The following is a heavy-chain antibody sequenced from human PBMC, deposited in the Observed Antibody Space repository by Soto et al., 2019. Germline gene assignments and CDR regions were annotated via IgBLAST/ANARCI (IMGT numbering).Heavy chain of an antibody. CDR2: INNDGSST. Sequence: GGSLRLSCAVSGFTFSNYGRHWVRQAPGKGLVWVSRINNDGSSTTYADSVKGRFTISADKSISTAYLQWSSLKASDTAMYYCARRSSSWYKFDYWGQGTLVTVSS. D-gene: IGHD6-13*01. J-gene: IGHJ4*02. V-gene: IGHV3-74*01. CDR3: ARRSSSWYKFDY. CDR1: GFTFSNYG.